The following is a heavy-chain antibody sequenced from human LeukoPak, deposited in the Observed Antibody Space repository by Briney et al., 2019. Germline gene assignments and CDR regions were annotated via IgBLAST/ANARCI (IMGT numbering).Heavy chain of an antibody. J-gene: IGHJ4*02. D-gene: IGHD2-2*01. CDR2: INPNSGGT. CDR1: GYTFTAYY. V-gene: IGHV1-2*02. Sequence: ASVKVSCKASGYTFTAYYMHWVRQAPGQGLEWMGWINPNSGGTNYAQKFQGRVTTTRDTSISTAYMELSRLRSDDTAVYYCASTTPYCSSTSCPTGDYWGQGTLVTVSS. CDR3: ASTTPYCSSTSCPTGDY.